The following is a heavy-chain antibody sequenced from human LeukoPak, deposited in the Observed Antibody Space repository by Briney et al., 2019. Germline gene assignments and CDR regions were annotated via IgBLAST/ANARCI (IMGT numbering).Heavy chain of an antibody. V-gene: IGHV3-23*01. J-gene: IGHJ4*02. CDR3: AKDKEYYYDSSGWFDY. D-gene: IGHD3-22*01. CDR2: ISGGGGST. Sequence: GGSLRLSCAGSGFTFSNYSINWVRQAPGKGLEWVSAISGGGGSTYYADSVKGRFTISRDNSKNTLYLQMNSLRAEDTAVYYCAKDKEYYYDSSGWFDYWGQGTLVTVSS. CDR1: GFTFSNYS.